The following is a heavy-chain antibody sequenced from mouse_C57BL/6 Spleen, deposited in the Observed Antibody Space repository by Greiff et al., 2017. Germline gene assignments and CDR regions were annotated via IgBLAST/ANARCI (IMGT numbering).Heavy chain of an antibody. CDR3: ARCLSLYWYFDV. J-gene: IGHJ1*03. V-gene: IGHV1-4*01. CDR2: INPSSGYT. CDR1: GYTFTSYT. D-gene: IGHD6-1*01. Sequence: QVQLQQSGAELARPGASVKMSCKASGYTFTSYTMHWVKQRPGQGLEWIGYINPSSGYTKYNQKFKDQATFTADKSSSTAYMQLSSLTSEDSAVYYCARCLSLYWYFDVWGTGTTVTVSS.